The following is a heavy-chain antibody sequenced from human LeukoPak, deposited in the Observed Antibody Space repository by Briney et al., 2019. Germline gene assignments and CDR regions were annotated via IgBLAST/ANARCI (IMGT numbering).Heavy chain of an antibody. CDR3: ARGFGSGGYYDY. CDR1: GGSISSYY. Sequence: SETVSLTCSVSGGSISSYYWTWIRQPAGKGLEWIGRIYTSGSTNYNPSLKGRVTMSVDTSKNQFSLKLSSVTPADTAVYYCARGFGSGGYYDYWGQGTLVTVSS. D-gene: IGHD3-22*01. J-gene: IGHJ4*02. CDR2: IYTSGST. V-gene: IGHV4-4*07.